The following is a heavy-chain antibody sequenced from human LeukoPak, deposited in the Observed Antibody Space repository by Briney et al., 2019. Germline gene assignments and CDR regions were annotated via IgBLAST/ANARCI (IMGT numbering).Heavy chain of an antibody. D-gene: IGHD1-26*01. J-gene: IGHJ4*02. CDR3: AKEESGIYYSYFDY. V-gene: IGHV3-48*03. Sequence: PGGSLRLSCAASGFTFSSYEMNWVRQAPGKGLEWVSYISSSGSTIYYADSVKGRFTISRDNAKNSLYLQMNSLRAEDTAVYYCAKEESGIYYSYFDYWGQGTLVTVSS. CDR1: GFTFSSYE. CDR2: ISSSGSTI.